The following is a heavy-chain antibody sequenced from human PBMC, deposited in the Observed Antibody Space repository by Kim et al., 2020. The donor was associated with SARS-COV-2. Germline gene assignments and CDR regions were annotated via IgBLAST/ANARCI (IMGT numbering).Heavy chain of an antibody. CDR1: GFPFSNYE. V-gene: IGHV3-48*03. CDR2: ISTSGSTI. CDR3: AREPLTVIVIHGMDV. D-gene: IGHD3-22*01. J-gene: IGHJ6*02. Sequence: GGSLRLSCAASGFPFSNYEMNWVRQAPGKGLEWVSYISTSGSTIWYADAVKGRFTISRDNAKNTLYLQMNSLRAEDTAVYYCAREPLTVIVIHGMDVWGQGTTVTVS.